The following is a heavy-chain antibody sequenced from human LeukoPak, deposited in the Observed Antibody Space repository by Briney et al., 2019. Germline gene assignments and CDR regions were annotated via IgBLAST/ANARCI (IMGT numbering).Heavy chain of an antibody. V-gene: IGHV3-66*01. CDR2: IYSGGST. CDR1: EFSVGSNY. D-gene: IGHD2-2*01. J-gene: IGHJ4*02. Sequence: PGGSLRLSCAASEFSVGSNYMTWVRQAPGKGLEWVSLIYSGGSTYYADSVKGRFTISRDNSKNTLYLQMNSLRAEDTAVYYCARGRRPSCYADYWGQGTLVTVSS. CDR3: ARGRRPSCYADY.